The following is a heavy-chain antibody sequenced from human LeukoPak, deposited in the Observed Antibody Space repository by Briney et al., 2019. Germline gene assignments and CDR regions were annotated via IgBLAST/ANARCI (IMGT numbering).Heavy chain of an antibody. V-gene: IGHV5-51*01. CDR1: GYXFTSYW. CDR3: ARMYYYDSSGSLVDL. CDR2: IYPGDSDT. J-gene: IGHJ2*01. D-gene: IGHD3-22*01. Sequence: GESLKISCNGSGYXFTSYWICWVRQMPGKGLEWMGIIYPGDSDTRYSPSFQGQVTISADKSISTAYLQWSSLKASDTAMYYCARMYYYDSSGSLVDLWGRGTLVTVSS.